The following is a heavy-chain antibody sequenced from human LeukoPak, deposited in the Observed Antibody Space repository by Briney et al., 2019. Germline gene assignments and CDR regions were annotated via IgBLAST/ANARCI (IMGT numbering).Heavy chain of an antibody. Sequence: SETLSLTCAVYGGSFSGYYWSWIRQPPGKGLEWIGEINHSGSTNYNPSLKSRVTISVDKSKNQFSLKLSSVTAADTAVYYCARAEGSYGYFDYWGQGTLVTVSS. CDR2: INHSGST. CDR1: GGSFSGYY. J-gene: IGHJ4*02. V-gene: IGHV4-34*01. CDR3: ARAEGSYGYFDY. D-gene: IGHD5-18*01.